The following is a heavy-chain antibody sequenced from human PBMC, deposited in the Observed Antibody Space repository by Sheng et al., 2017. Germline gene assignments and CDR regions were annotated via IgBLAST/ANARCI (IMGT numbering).Heavy chain of an antibody. D-gene: IGHD2-2*01. V-gene: IGHV1-69*04. J-gene: IGHJ5*02. CDR1: GGTFSSYA. Sequence: QVQLVQSGAEVKKPGSSVKVSCKASGGTFSSYAISWVRQAPGQGLEWMGGIIPILGIANYAQKFQGRVTITADKSTSTAYMELSSLRSEDTAVYYCARDLYCSSTSCSTPWFDPWGQGTLVTVSS. CDR2: IIPILGIA. CDR3: ARDLYCSSTSCSTPWFDP.